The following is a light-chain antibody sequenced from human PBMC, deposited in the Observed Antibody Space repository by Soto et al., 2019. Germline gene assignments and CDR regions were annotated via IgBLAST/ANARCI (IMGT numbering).Light chain of an antibody. CDR3: ISYTVSRSYV. V-gene: IGLV2-14*01. J-gene: IGLJ1*01. CDR1: SSDIGTYDH. Sequence: QSALTQPASVSGSPGQSITISFSGTSSDIGTYDHVAWFQQFPGKTPKLVIYSVSDRPSGVSYRFSGSKSGNTASLTISGLQADDEAYYYCISYTVSRSYVFGNGTKVTVL. CDR2: SVS.